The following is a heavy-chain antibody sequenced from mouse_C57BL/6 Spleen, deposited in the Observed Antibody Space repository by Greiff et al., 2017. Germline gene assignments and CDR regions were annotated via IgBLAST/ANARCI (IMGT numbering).Heavy chain of an antibody. J-gene: IGHJ2*01. CDR1: GYTFTSYW. CDR2: INPSSGYT. V-gene: IGHV1-7*01. CDR3: ARGSQLDSFDY. Sequence: QVHVKQSGAELAKPGASVKLSCKASGYTFTSYWMHWVKQRPGQGLEWIGYINPSSGYTKYNQKFKDKATLTADKSSSTAYMQLSSLTYEDSAVYYCARGSQLDSFDYWGQGTTLTVSS.